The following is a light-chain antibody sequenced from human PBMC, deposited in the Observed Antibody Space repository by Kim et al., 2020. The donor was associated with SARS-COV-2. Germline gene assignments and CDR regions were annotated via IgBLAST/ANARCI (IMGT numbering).Light chain of an antibody. J-gene: IGLJ2*01. CDR2: EVT. Sequence: QSALTQPPSASGSPGQSVTISCTGTSSDVGGNNYVSWYQQHPGKAPKLMIYEVTKRPSGVPDRFSGSKSGNTASLTVSGLQAEDEADYYCSSRSGSNTSVFGGGTQLTVL. CDR3: SSRSGSNTSV. CDR1: SSDVGGNNY. V-gene: IGLV2-8*01.